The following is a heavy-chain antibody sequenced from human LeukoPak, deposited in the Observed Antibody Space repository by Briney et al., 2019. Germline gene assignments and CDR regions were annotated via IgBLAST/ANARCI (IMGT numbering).Heavy chain of an antibody. CDR3: AKAVVTGGLFDS. V-gene: IGHV3-23*01. CDR2: ITGSGSTT. J-gene: IGHJ4*02. Sequence: PGGSLRLSCAASGFAFSNYGMNWVRQAPGKGLEWVSGITGSGSTTYYADSVKGRFTISRDNSKNTLYLQMNSLGVEDTAVYYCAKAVVTGGLFDSWGQGTLVTVSS. CDR1: GFAFSNYG. D-gene: IGHD2-21*02.